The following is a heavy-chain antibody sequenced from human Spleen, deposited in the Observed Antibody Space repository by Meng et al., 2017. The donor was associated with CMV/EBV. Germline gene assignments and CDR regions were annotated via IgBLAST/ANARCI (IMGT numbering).Heavy chain of an antibody. CDR2: VHPEDGGT. V-gene: IGHV1-69-2*01. Sequence: YTFTDYYMHWVQQAPGKGLEWMGLVHPEDGGTIYAEMFQGRVTMTADTSTDTAYMELSSLRSEDTALYYCATDHPNGVLMVCSTFDFWARERWSPSPQ. CDR1: YTFTDYY. CDR3: ATDHPNGVLMVCSTFDF. D-gene: IGHD2-8*01. J-gene: IGHJ4*02.